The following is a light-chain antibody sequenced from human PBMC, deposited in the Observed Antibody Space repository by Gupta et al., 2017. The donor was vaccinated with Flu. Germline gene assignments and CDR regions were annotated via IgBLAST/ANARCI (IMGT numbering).Light chain of an antibody. Sequence: PGTLSLSPGERAALSCRASQSVSSSYLAWYQQRPGQAPRLLIYGASSRATDTPDRFSGSGSGTDFTLTISRLEPEDFAVYYCQQYGTSRTFGQGTKLEIK. CDR2: GAS. CDR3: QQYGTSRT. J-gene: IGKJ2*01. V-gene: IGKV3-20*01. CDR1: QSVSSSY.